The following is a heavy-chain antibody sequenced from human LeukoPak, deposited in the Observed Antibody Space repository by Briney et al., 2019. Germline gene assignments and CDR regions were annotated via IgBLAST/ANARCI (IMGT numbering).Heavy chain of an antibody. J-gene: IGHJ4*02. CDR3: ARVRRHDHSSFYFDY. V-gene: IGHV3-7*03. CDR2: IRQDGSEK. CDR1: GFTFSTHW. Sequence: GGSLRLSCAASGFTFSTHWMSWVRQAPGKGLEWVANIRQDGSEKYYVDSVKGRFTLSRDNTKNSLYLQMNNLRAEDTAVYYCARVRRHDHSSFYFDYWGQGTLVTVSS. D-gene: IGHD4-11*01.